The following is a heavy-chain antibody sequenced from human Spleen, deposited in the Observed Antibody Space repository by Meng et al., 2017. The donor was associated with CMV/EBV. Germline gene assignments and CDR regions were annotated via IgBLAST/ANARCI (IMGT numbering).Heavy chain of an antibody. D-gene: IGHD2-2*01. CDR1: GFTFSSYG. Sequence: CAASGFTFSSYGMSWVRQAPGKGLEWVSVMYSGGSSTFYADSVQGRFTISRDESKNTLYLQMNSLRAEDTALYYCAKCSSTSCRYFDYWGQGTLVTVSS. V-gene: IGHV3-23*03. J-gene: IGHJ4*02. CDR3: AKCSSTSCRYFDY. CDR2: MYSGGSST.